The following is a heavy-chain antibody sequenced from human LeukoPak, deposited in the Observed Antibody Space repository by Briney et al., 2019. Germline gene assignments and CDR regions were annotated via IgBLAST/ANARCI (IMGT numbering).Heavy chain of an antibody. CDR2: ISSSGSTI. J-gene: IGHJ4*02. Sequence: PGGSLRLSCAASGFTFSSYEMNWVRQAPGKGLEWVSYISSSGSTIYYADSVKGRFTISRDNAKNSLYLQMNSLRAEDTAVYYCARYGGYSYGSFDYWGQGTLVTVSS. V-gene: IGHV3-48*03. CDR3: ARYGGYSYGSFDY. CDR1: GFTFSSYE. D-gene: IGHD5-18*01.